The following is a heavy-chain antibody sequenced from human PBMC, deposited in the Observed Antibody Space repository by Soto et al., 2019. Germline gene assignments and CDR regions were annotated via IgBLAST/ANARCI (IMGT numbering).Heavy chain of an antibody. CDR3: ARDLFYYDSSGYYLVLYYYGMDV. J-gene: IGHJ6*02. CDR1: GFTFRSYA. Sequence: GGSLRLSCAASGFTFRSYARHWVRQAPGKGLEWVAVISYDGSNKYYADSVKGRFTISRDNSKNTLYLQMNSLRAEDTAVYYCARDLFYYDSSGYYLVLYYYGMDVWGQGTTVTVSS. V-gene: IGHV3-30-3*01. D-gene: IGHD3-22*01. CDR2: ISYDGSNK.